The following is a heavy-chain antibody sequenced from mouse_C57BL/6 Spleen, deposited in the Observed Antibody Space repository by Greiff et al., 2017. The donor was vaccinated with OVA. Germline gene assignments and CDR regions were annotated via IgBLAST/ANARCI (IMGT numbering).Heavy chain of an antibody. CDR2: INPSSGST. J-gene: IGHJ2*01. D-gene: IGHD1-1*01. CDR1: GYTFTSYW. Sequence: QVQLQQSGAELAKPGASVKLSCKASGYTFTSYWMHWVKQRPGQGLEWIGYINPSSGSTKYNQKFKGKATLTADKSSSTAYMQLSSLTYEDSAVSFCARGYCSDFDYWGQGTTLTVSS. V-gene: IGHV1-7*01. CDR3: ARGYCSDFDY.